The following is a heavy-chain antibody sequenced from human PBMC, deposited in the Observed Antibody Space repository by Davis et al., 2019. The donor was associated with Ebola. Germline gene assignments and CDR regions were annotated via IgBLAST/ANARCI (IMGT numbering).Heavy chain of an antibody. CDR3: ARGDSYYDPGGYYAGPEAPDH. CDR2: YYYTGTT. Sequence: MPSETLSLTCAVSGGFVSSGGYSWSWIRQPPGKGLEWIGYYYYTGTTYYNPSLKSRVTISVDTSKNQFSLKLSSVTAADTAVYYCARGDSYYDPGGYYAGPEAPDHWGQGTLVTVSS. J-gene: IGHJ4*02. V-gene: IGHV4-30-4*07. D-gene: IGHD3-22*01. CDR1: GGFVSSGGYS.